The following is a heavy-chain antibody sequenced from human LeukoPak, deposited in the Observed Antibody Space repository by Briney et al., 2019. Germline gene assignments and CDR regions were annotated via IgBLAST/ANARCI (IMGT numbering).Heavy chain of an antibody. CDR3: PLRHFDY. D-gene: IGHD4-17*01. V-gene: IGHV3-30*02. CDR1: GFTFSSYG. Sequence: TGGSLRLSCAASGFTFSSYGMHWVRQAPGKGLEWVAFIRYDGSNKYYADSVKGRFTISRDNSKNTLYLQMNSLRAEDTAVYYCPLRHFDYWGQGTLVTVSS. J-gene: IGHJ4*02. CDR2: IRYDGSNK.